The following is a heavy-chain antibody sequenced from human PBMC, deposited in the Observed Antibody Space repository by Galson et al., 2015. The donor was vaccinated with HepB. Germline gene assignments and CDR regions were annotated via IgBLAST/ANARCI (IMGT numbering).Heavy chain of an antibody. CDR1: GFTFSSYG. CDR3: AKVQRKGVYDSTNYFDY. J-gene: IGHJ4*02. Sequence: SLRLSCAASGFTFSSYGMHWVRQAPGKGLEWVAVISYDGSNKYYADSVKGRFTISRDNSKNTLYLQMNSLRAEDTAVYYCAKVQRKGVYDSTNYFDYWAREPWSPSPQ. D-gene: IGHD3-22*01. V-gene: IGHV3-30*18. CDR2: ISYDGSNK.